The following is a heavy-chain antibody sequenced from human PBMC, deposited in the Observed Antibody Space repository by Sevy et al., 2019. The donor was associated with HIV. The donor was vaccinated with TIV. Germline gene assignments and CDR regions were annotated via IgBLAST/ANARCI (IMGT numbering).Heavy chain of an antibody. CDR3: ASSIVVVPAATIYYYYGMDV. V-gene: IGHV4-30-4*01. CDR2: IYYSGST. CDR1: GGSISSGDYY. J-gene: IGHJ6*02. D-gene: IGHD2-2*01. Sequence: SETLSLTCTVSGGSISSGDYYWSWIRQPPGKGLEWIGYIYYSGSTCYNPSLKSRVTISVDTSKNQFSLKLSSVTAADTAVYYCASSIVVVPAATIYYYYGMDVWGQGTTVTVSS.